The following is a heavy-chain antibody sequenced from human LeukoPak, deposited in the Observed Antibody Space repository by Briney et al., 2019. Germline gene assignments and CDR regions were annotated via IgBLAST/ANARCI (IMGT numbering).Heavy chain of an antibody. CDR3: AKDGSNSSGWYGY. CDR1: GFTFSSYG. V-gene: IGHV3-30*18. CDR2: ISYDGSNK. J-gene: IGHJ4*02. Sequence: GGSLRLSCAASGFTFSSYGMHWVRQVPGKGLEWVAVISYDGSNKYYADSVKGRFTISRDNSKNTLYLQMNSLRAEDTAVYYCAKDGSNSSGWYGYWGQGTLVTVSS. D-gene: IGHD6-19*01.